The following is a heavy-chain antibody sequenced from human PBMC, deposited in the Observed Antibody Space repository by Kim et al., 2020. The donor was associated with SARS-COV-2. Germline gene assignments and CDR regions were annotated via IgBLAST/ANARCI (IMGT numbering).Heavy chain of an antibody. CDR3: ARATVLLWSYGMDV. J-gene: IGHJ6*02. V-gene: IGHV1-69*13. CDR2: IIPIFGTA. CDR1: GGTFGSYA. D-gene: IGHD3-10*01. Sequence: SVKVSCKASGGTFGSYAISWVRQAPGQGLEWMGGIIPIFGTANYAQKFQGRVTITADESTSTAYMELSSLRSEDTAVYYCARATVLLWSYGMDVWGQGTTVTVSS.